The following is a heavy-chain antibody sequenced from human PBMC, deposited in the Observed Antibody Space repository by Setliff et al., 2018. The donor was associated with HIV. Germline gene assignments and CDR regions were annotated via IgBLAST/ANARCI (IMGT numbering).Heavy chain of an antibody. Sequence: SETLSLTCTVSGGSIRSHYWSWIRQPPGKRLEWIGYIYYSGRTNYNPSLKSRVTISVDTAKNQFSLKLSSVTAADTAVYYCARLRGSYDFSNWFDPWGQGTQVTVSS. D-gene: IGHD3-3*01. J-gene: IGHJ5*02. CDR3: ARLRGSYDFSNWFDP. CDR1: GGSIRSHY. CDR2: IYYSGRT. V-gene: IGHV4-59*11.